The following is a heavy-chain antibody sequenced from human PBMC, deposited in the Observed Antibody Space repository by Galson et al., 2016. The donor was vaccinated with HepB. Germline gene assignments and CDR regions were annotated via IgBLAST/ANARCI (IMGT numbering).Heavy chain of an antibody. Sequence: SETLSLTCTVSGGSISSGAYHWGWIRQPPGKGLEWIGSISNRGSTPYNPSLKGRITISIDTSKNQFSLNLRSVTAADPAVYYCATHRTGPTGFPFDNWGRGTLVTVSS. J-gene: IGHJ4*02. D-gene: IGHD2-8*02. CDR3: ATHRTGPTGFPFDN. CDR1: GGSISSGAYH. CDR2: ISNRGST. V-gene: IGHV4-39*01.